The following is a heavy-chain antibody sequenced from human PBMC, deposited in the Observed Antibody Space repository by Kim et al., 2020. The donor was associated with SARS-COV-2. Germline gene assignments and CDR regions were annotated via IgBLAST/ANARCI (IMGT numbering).Heavy chain of an antibody. J-gene: IGHJ5*02. CDR3: AGGVGFDP. V-gene: IGHV4-59*09. Sequence: YSGRTNYHPSLKSRVTMSVDTSKKQLSLKLSSVTAADTAVYYCAGGVGFDPWGQGTLVTVSS. CDR2: YSGRT. D-gene: IGHD2-15*01.